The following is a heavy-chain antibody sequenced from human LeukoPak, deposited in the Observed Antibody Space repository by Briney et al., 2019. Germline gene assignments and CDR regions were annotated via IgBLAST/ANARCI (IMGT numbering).Heavy chain of an antibody. CDR3: ARDMTTVTSVYYYYYYMDV. CDR1: GFTFSDYN. Sequence: GGSLRLSCAASGFTFSDYNMRWIRQAPGKGLEWVSSISRSGSTKYYADSVKGRFTISRDNAKNSLFLQMNSLRAEDTAVYYCARDMTTVTSVYYYYYYMDVWGKGTTVTVSS. CDR2: ISRSGSTK. V-gene: IGHV3-11*04. J-gene: IGHJ6*03. D-gene: IGHD4-17*01.